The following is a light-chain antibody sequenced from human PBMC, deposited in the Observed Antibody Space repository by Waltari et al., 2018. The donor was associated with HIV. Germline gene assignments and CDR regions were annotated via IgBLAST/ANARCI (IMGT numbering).Light chain of an antibody. V-gene: IGKV3-15*01. J-gene: IGKJ3*01. CDR1: QNVSTN. Sequence: ETVITQSPGALYVSPGERVTRSCRASQNVSTNLAWYQQKPGQPPRLLIYGASARATDGPARFSGSGSGTEFNLSIAALRSEDLAVYFCQQYNSWPLTFGPGSKVNIK. CDR3: QQYNSWPLT. CDR2: GAS.